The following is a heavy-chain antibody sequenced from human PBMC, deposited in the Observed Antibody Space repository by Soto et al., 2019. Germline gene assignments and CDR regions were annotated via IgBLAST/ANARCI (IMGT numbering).Heavy chain of an antibody. CDR2: INQDGSEK. CDR3: ARDGVEPGLYLDT. J-gene: IGHJ4*02. Sequence: PGGSLRLSCAASGFIFSSYWMSWVRQAPGKGLEWVANINQDGSEKYYVDSVKGRFIISRDNAENSLYLQMNSLRAEDTTIYYCARDGVEPGLYLDTSRQGTQVTVSS. D-gene: IGHD6-13*01. CDR1: GFIFSSYW. V-gene: IGHV3-7*01.